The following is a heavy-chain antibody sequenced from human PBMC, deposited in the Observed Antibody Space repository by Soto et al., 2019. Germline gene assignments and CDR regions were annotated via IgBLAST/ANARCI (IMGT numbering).Heavy chain of an antibody. Sequence: EVQLLESGGGLVQPGGSLRLSCAASGFTFSSYAMSWVRQAPGKGVEWVSAISGSGGKTYYADSVKGRFTISRDNSKNTLYLQMNSLRAEHTAVYYCAKSSSWSRGSYYYGMDVWGQGTTVTVSS. CDR1: GFTFSSYA. V-gene: IGHV3-23*01. D-gene: IGHD6-13*01. CDR3: AKSSSWSRGSYYYGMDV. CDR2: ISGSGGKT. J-gene: IGHJ6*02.